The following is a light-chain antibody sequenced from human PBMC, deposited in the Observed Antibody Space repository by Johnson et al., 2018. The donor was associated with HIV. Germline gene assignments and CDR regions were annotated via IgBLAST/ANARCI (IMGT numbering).Light chain of an antibody. Sequence: QSVLTQPPSVSAAPGQKVTISCSGSSSNIGNSYVSWYQQLPGTAPKLLIYDNNKRPSEIPDRFSGSKSGTSATLGITGLQTGDEAVYYCGTWDTNLSVYVFGTGTKVTVL. V-gene: IGLV1-51*01. CDR3: GTWDTNLSVYV. CDR1: SSNIGNSY. CDR2: DNN. J-gene: IGLJ1*01.